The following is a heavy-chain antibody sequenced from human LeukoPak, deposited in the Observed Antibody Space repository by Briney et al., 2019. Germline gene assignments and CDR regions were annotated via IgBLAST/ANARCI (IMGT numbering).Heavy chain of an antibody. CDR3: ARLGVATSHFDY. CDR2: IYYSGST. Sequence: SETLSLTCTVSGGSISSSSYYWGWIRHPPEKGLEWIGSIYYSGSTYYNPSLKSRVTISVDTSKNQFSLRLSSVTAADTAVYYCARLGVATSHFDYWGQGTLVTVSS. D-gene: IGHD5-12*01. J-gene: IGHJ4*02. CDR1: GGSISSSSYY. V-gene: IGHV4-39*01.